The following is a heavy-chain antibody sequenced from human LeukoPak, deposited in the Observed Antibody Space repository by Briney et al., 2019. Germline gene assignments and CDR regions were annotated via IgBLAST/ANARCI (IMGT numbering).Heavy chain of an antibody. CDR3: ARGSYCSSTECAFDI. CDR2: ISAYNGNT. V-gene: IGHV1-18*01. J-gene: IGHJ3*02. Sequence: ASVKVSCKASGYTFTSYGISWVRQAPGQGLEWMGWISAYNGNTNYAQKLQGRVTMTIDTSTSTAYMELRNLRSDDTAVYYCARGSYCSSTECAFDIWGQGTMVTVSS. CDR1: GYTFTSYG. D-gene: IGHD2-2*01.